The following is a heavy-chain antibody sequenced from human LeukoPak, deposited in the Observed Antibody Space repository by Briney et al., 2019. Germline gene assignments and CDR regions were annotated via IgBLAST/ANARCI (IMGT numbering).Heavy chain of an antibody. V-gene: IGHV4-59*01. Sequence: SETLSLTCTVSGGSISSYYWSWIRQPPGKGLEWIGYIYYSGSTNYNPSLKSRVTISVDTSKNQFSLKLSSVTAADTAVYYCARVSVPDCSSTSCYTSDAFDIWGQGTMVTVSS. D-gene: IGHD2-2*02. CDR2: IYYSGST. CDR3: ARVSVPDCSSTSCYTSDAFDI. CDR1: GGSISSYY. J-gene: IGHJ3*02.